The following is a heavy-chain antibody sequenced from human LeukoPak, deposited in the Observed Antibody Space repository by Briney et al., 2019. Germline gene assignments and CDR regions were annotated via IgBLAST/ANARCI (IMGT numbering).Heavy chain of an antibody. CDR3: ARDRTMIVVVITDAFDI. CDR1: GGSISTSNYY. J-gene: IGHJ3*02. D-gene: IGHD3-22*01. CDR2: ISHRGST. V-gene: IGHV4-39*07. Sequence: SETLSLTCTVSGGSISTSNYYWGWLRQPPGKGLEWIGSISHRGSTYYNPSLKSRVTISVDPSKNQLSLKLSSVTAADTAVYYCARDRTMIVVVITDAFDIWGQGTMVTVSS.